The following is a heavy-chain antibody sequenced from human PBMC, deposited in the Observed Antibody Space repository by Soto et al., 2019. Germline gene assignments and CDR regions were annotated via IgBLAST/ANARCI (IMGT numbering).Heavy chain of an antibody. CDR3: AKKGSGWDFDY. J-gene: IGHJ4*02. Sequence: QVQLVESGGGVVQPGRSLRLSCAASGFTFSNYGMHWVRQAPGKGLEWVAVILFDGSNKYYADSVKGRFTISRDNSKKTLYLQMDGLRAEDTAVYYCAKKGSGWDFDYWGQGTLVTVSS. CDR2: ILFDGSNK. D-gene: IGHD6-19*01. CDR1: GFTFSNYG. V-gene: IGHV3-30*18.